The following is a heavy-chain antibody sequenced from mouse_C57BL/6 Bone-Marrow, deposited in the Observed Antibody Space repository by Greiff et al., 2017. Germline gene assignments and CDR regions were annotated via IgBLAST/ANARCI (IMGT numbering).Heavy chain of an antibody. V-gene: IGHV14-4*01. CDR3: TQFYGSYAIDD. Sequence: VQLQQSGAELVRPGASVKLSCTASGFNIKDDYMHWVKQRPEQGLEWIGWIDPENGDTEYASKFQGKATITADTSSNTAYLQLSSLPSEDTAVYYCTQFYGSYAIDDWGQGTSVTVSS. D-gene: IGHD1-1*02. J-gene: IGHJ4*01. CDR1: GFNIKDDY. CDR2: IDPENGDT.